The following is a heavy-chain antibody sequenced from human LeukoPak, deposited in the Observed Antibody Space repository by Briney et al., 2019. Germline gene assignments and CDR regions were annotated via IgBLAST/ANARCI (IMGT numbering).Heavy chain of an antibody. V-gene: IGHV6-1*01. J-gene: IGHJ3*02. D-gene: IGHD3-22*01. CDR1: GDSVSSNSAA. CDR3: ARVGDLVVWRSGWYYDSSESGAFDI. Sequence: SQTLSLTCAISGDSVSSNSAAWNWIRQSPSRGLEWLGRTYYRSKLYNDYAVSVKSRITINPDTSKNQFSLQLNSVTPEDTAVYYCARVGDLVVWRSGWYYDSSESGAFDIWGQGTMVTVSS. CDR2: TYYRSKLYN.